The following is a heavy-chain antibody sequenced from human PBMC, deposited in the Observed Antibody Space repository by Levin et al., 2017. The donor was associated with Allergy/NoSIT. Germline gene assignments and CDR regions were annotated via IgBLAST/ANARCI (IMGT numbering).Heavy chain of an antibody. V-gene: IGHV3-49*03. CDR3: TREYYYGSGRPTAGMDV. Sequence: GGSLRLSCRASGFTFGDYAMTWFRQAPGKGLQWVGFIRGKAYGGATDYAASVKGRFTISRDDSKSIAYLQMNSLKTEDTAVYYCTREYYYGSGRPTAGMDVWGKGTTVTVSS. CDR1: GFTFGDYA. D-gene: IGHD3-10*01. CDR2: IRGKAYGGAT. J-gene: IGHJ6*04.